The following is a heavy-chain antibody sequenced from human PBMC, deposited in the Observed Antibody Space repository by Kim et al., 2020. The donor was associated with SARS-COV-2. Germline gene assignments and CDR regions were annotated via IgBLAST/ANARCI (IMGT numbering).Heavy chain of an antibody. Sequence: ADPVKGRFNISRDNAKNSLYLQMNSLRAEDTALYYCAKDIGYSSGGFDYWDQGTLVTVSS. D-gene: IGHD5-18*01. CDR3: AKDIGYSSGGFDY. V-gene: IGHV3-9*01. J-gene: IGHJ4*02.